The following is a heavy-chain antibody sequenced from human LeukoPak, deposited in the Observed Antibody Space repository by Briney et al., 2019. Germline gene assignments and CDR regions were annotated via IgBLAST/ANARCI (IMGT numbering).Heavy chain of an antibody. CDR1: GFTFSSYW. CDR2: VKQDGSEK. J-gene: IGHJ6*03. V-gene: IGHV3-7*01. CDR3: AKGSPCSSTSCYYYMDV. Sequence: PGGSLRLSCAASGFTFSSYWMNWVRQAPGKGLEWVANVKQDGSEKYYVDSVMGRFTISRDNAKNSLYLQMNSLRAEDTAVYYCAKGSPCSSTSCYYYMDVWGKGTTVTVSS. D-gene: IGHD2-2*01.